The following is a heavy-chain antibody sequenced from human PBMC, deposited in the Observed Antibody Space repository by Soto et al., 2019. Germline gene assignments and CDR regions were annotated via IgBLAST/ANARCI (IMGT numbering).Heavy chain of an antibody. Sequence: SEALFPNFITSGSTILNHYWSVMRQPPGLVLEWFGHIIYSGSTNYNPSLKSRVTISVDTSKNHFSLKLSSVTAADTAVYYCARSSPRVVSPWDYWGQGTLVTVSS. CDR3: ARSSPRVVSPWDY. D-gene: IGHD3-3*01. V-gene: IGHV4-59*11. CDR2: IIYSGST. J-gene: IGHJ4*02. CDR1: GSTILNHY.